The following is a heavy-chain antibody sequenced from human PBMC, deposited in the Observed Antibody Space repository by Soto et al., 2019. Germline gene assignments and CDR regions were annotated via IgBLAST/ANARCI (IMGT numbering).Heavy chain of an antibody. J-gene: IGHJ4*02. Sequence: EVQLLDSGGGLVQPGGSLRLSCAVSGFTFSNYAMSWVRQAPGKGLEWVSSIVGSGDNTYYADSVKGRFTISRDNSKNTLYLKRNSWSSEDPPVFHCAKDLGAGIIWFSFAHGAQGTLVTV. V-gene: IGHV3-23*01. CDR3: AKDLGAGIIWFSFAH. D-gene: IGHD6-19*01. CDR1: GFTFSNYA. CDR2: IVGSGDNT.